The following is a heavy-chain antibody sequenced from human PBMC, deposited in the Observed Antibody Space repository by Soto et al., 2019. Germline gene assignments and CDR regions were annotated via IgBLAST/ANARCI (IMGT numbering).Heavy chain of an antibody. CDR2: MDQDGSET. V-gene: IGHV3-7*01. Sequence: EVQLVEFGGGLVQPGASLRLSCAASGFTFSTYWMTWVRQPPGKGLEWVANMDQDGSETYYVDSVRGRFTVSRDNAKNSLYLQMNSLRVEDTAVYYCVCGGNFFIYWGQGTLVTVSP. CDR3: VCGGNFFIY. J-gene: IGHJ4*02. D-gene: IGHD3-16*01. CDR1: GFTFSTYW.